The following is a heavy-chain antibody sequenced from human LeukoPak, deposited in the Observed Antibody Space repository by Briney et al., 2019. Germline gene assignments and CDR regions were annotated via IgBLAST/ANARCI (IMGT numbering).Heavy chain of an antibody. CDR3: ARDRLDITVAGTVDY. CDR1: GFTFSSYP. CDR2: ISYDGSNK. Sequence: GGSLRLSCAASGFTFSSYPMHWVRQAPGKGLEWVAVISYDGSNKYYADSVKGRFTISRDNSKNTLYLQMDSLRAEDTAVYYCARDRLDITVAGTVDYWGQGTRVTVSS. D-gene: IGHD6-19*01. V-gene: IGHV3-30-3*01. J-gene: IGHJ4*02.